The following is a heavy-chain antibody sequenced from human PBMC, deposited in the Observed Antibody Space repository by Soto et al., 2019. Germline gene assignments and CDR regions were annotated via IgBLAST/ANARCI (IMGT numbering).Heavy chain of an antibody. CDR3: ASYTGYSSSYFDY. J-gene: IGHJ4*02. V-gene: IGHV3-7*03. CDR2: IKQDGSEK. Sequence: GGSLRLSCAASGFTFSSYWMSWVRQAPGKGLEWVANIKQDGSEKYYVDSVKGRFTISRDNAKNSLYLQMNSLRAEDTAVYYCASYTGYSSSYFDYWGQGTLVTVSS. CDR1: GFTFSSYW. D-gene: IGHD6-13*01.